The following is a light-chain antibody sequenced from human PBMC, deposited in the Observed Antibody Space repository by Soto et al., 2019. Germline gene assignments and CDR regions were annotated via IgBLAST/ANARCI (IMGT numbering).Light chain of an antibody. Sequence: EIVLTQSPGTLSLSPGERATLSCRASQSLSKTYLAWYQKKPGQAPRLLIDGASSRATGTPDRFSGSGSGTDFPLTISRLEPEDFAVYYCQQYVSPPWTFGQGTKVEI. CDR3: QQYVSPPWT. CDR1: QSLSKTY. CDR2: GAS. J-gene: IGKJ1*01. V-gene: IGKV3-20*01.